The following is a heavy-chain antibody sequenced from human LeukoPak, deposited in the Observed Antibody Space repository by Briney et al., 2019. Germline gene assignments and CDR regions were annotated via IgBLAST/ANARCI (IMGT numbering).Heavy chain of an antibody. J-gene: IGHJ3*02. CDR1: GFTFSRYG. CDR2: IWYDGSNK. V-gene: IGHV3-33*01. Sequence: PGGSLRLSCAASGFTFSRYGMHWVRQAPGKGLEWVAVIWYDGSNKYYAESVKGRFTISRDNSKKTLHLQMNSLRAEDTAVYYCARDPPMYYYDEPGSRDAFDIWGQGTMVTVSS. D-gene: IGHD3-22*01. CDR3: ARDPPMYYYDEPGSRDAFDI.